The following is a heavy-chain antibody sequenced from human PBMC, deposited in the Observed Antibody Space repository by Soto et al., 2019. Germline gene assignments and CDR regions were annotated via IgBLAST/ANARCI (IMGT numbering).Heavy chain of an antibody. CDR2: ISYDGSNK. CDR1: GFTFSSYA. CDR3: ASLGGSNYPDGMDV. J-gene: IGHJ6*02. V-gene: IGHV3-30-3*01. Sequence: QVQLVESGGGVVQPGRSLRLSCAASGFTFSSYAMHWVRQAPGKGLEWVAVISYDGSNKYYADSVEGRFTISRDNSKNTLYLQMNSLRAEDTAVYYCASLGGSNYPDGMDVWGQGTTVTVSS. D-gene: IGHD4-4*01.